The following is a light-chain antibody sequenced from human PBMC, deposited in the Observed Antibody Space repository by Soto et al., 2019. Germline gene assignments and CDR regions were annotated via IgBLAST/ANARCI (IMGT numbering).Light chain of an antibody. V-gene: IGKV3-20*01. CDR2: GAS. CDR3: QQFTT. CDR1: HSVSSTY. J-gene: IGKJ1*01. Sequence: EIVLTQSPGTLSLSPGERATLSCRASHSVSSTYLAWYQQNRGQPPRLLIYGASYRAAGIPDRFSGSGSGTDFTLTIGRLEPEDFAVYYCQQFTTFGQGTKVDIK.